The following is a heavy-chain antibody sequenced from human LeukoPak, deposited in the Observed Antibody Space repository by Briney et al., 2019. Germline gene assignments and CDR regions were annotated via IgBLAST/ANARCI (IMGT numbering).Heavy chain of an antibody. V-gene: IGHV4-4*08. D-gene: IGHD4-17*01. Sequence: SETLSLTCTVSGGSISSYYWSWIRQPPGKGLEWIASIYPSGSTYYNPSLKSRLTISLDTSKNQFSLNLSPVTAADTAVYYCARVGALTTVDYWGQGTLVTVSS. CDR3: ARVGALTTVDY. J-gene: IGHJ4*02. CDR1: GGSISSYY. CDR2: IYPSGST.